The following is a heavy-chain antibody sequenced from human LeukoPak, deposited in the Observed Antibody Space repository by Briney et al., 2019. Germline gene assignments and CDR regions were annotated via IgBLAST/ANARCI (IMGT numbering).Heavy chain of an antibody. CDR2: IYTSGST. CDR3: ARYCSGGSCYLKIPGAFDI. Sequence: GKGLEXXGXIYTSGSTNYNPSLKSRVTMSVDTSKNQFSLKLSSVTAADTAVYYCARYCSGGSCYLKIPGAFDIWGQGTMVTVSS. J-gene: IGHJ3*02. D-gene: IGHD2-15*01. V-gene: IGHV4-59*10.